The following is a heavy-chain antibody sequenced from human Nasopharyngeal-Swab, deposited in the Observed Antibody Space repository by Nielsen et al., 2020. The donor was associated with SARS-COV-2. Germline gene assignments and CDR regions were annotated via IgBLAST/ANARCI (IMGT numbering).Heavy chain of an antibody. V-gene: IGHV4-59*13. Sequence: GSLRLSCTVSGGSISSYYWSWIRQTTGKGLEWIGYIYYSGSTKYNPSLKSRVTISVDTSKNQFSLKLSSVTAADTAVYYCAHRAASYYDILTGYPDYYYYGMDVWGQGTTVTVSS. CDR2: IYYSGST. J-gene: IGHJ6*02. D-gene: IGHD3-9*01. CDR3: AHRAASYYDILTGYPDYYYYGMDV. CDR1: GGSISSYY.